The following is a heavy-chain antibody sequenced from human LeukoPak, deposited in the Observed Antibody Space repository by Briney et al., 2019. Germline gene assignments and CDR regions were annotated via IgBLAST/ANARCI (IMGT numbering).Heavy chain of an antibody. J-gene: IGHJ4*02. CDR2: IYTSGST. CDR3: ARVDSYCSSASCQYYFDY. D-gene: IGHD2-2*01. CDR1: GGSISSYY. Sequence: SETLSLTCTVSGGSISSYYWSWIRQPAGKGLEWIGRIYTSGSTNYNPSLKSRVTMSVDTSKNQFSLKLSSVTAADTAVYYCARVDSYCSSASCQYYFDYWGQGTLVTVSS. V-gene: IGHV4-4*07.